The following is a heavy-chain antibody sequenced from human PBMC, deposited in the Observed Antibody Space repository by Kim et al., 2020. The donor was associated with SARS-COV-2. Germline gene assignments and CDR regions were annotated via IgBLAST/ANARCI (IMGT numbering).Heavy chain of an antibody. CDR3: TSLGEGWLRFFDY. CDR1: GFTFGDYA. CDR2: IRSKAYGGTT. D-gene: IGHD5-12*01. V-gene: IGHV3-49*04. J-gene: IGHJ4*02. Sequence: GGSLRLSCTASGFTFGDYAMSWVRQAPGKGLEWVGFIRSKAYGGTTEYAASVKGRFTISRDDSKSIAYLQMNSLKTEDTAVYYCTSLGEGWLRFFDYWGQGTLVTVSS.